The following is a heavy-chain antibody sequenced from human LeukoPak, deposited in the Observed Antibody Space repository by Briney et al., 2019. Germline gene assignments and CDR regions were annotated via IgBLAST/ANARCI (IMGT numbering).Heavy chain of an antibody. J-gene: IGHJ4*02. Sequence: ASVKVSCKASGYTFTGYYMHWVRQAPGQGLEWMGWINPNSGGTNYAQRFQGRVTMTRDTSISTAYMELSRLRSDDTAVYYCARYYYDSSGYYDYWGQGTLVTVSS. V-gene: IGHV1-2*02. CDR3: ARYYYDSSGYYDY. CDR2: INPNSGGT. D-gene: IGHD3-22*01. CDR1: GYTFTGYY.